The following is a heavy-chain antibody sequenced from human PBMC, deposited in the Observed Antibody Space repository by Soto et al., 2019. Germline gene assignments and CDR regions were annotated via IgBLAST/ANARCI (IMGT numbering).Heavy chain of an antibody. V-gene: IGHV1-69*13. D-gene: IGHD2-15*01. CDR1: GGTFSSYA. CDR2: IIPIFGTE. Sequence: RASVKVSCKASGGTFSSYAISWVRQAPGQGLEWMGGIIPIFGTENYAQKFQGRVTITADESTSTAYMELSSLRSEDTAVHYCARALLPLNEYYFDSWGQGTLVTVSS. J-gene: IGHJ4*02. CDR3: ARALLPLNEYYFDS.